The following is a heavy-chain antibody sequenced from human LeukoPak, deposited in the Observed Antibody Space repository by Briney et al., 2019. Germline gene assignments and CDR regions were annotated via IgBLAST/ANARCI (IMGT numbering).Heavy chain of an antibody. CDR1: GGSISSYY. D-gene: IGHD6-19*01. CDR2: IYYSGST. Sequence: SETLSLTCTVSGGSISSYYWSWIRQPPGKGLEWIGYIYYSGSTNYNPSLKSRVTISVDTSKNQFSLKLTSVTAADTAVYYCAREMAGVPFDYWGQGTLVTVSS. V-gene: IGHV4-59*12. J-gene: IGHJ4*02. CDR3: AREMAGVPFDY.